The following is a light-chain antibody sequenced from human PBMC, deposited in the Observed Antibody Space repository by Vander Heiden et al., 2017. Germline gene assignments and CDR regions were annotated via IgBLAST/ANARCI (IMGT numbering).Light chain of an antibody. V-gene: IGKV1-39*01. CDR3: QQSDSTFSFT. J-gene: IGKJ5*01. CDR1: QNISSY. CDR2: DAY. Sequence: DIQMSQPPLSLSASVGDRVTITCRASQNISSYLNWYQQKPGKAPKLLIYDAYNWKRGVPSRFSGRGSGTDFTFTISRLQPEDFATYYCQQSDSTFSFTVGQGTRLEIK.